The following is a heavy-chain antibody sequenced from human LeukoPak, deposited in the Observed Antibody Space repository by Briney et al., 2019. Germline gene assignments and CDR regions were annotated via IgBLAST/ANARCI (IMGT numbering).Heavy chain of an antibody. CDR1: GYTFTSYG. CDR2: ISAYNGNA. V-gene: IGHV1-18*01. CDR3: ARDYYYDSSGYVDY. Sequence: GASVKVSCKASGYTFTSYGISWVRQAPGQGLEWMGWISAYNGNANYAQNLQGRITMTTDKSTSTAYMELTSLRADDTAVYYCARDYYYDSSGYVDYWGQGTLVTVSS. J-gene: IGHJ4*02. D-gene: IGHD3-22*01.